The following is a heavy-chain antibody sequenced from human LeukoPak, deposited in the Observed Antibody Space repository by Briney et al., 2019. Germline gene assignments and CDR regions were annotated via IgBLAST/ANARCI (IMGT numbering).Heavy chain of an antibody. CDR3: ASSGSYRFDY. D-gene: IGHD1-26*01. V-gene: IGHV3-48*02. CDR1: GFTFSSYS. J-gene: IGHJ4*02. Sequence: PGGSLRLSCAASGFTFSSYSMNWVRQAPGKGLEWVSHITASGTAMIYADSVKGHFTISRDNAKNSLYLQMNSLRDEDTAVYYCASSGSYRFDYWGQGTLVTVSS. CDR2: ITASGTAM.